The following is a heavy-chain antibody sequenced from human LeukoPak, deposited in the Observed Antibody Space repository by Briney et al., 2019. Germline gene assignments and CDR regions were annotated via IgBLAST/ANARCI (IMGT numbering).Heavy chain of an antibody. Sequence: GSLRLSCAASGFTFSSYAMSWARQAPGKGLEWVSAISGSGGSTYYADSVKGRFTISRDNSKNTLYLQMNGLRAEDTAVYYCAKFGRDYYYMDVWGKGTTVTVSS. CDR2: ISGSGGST. J-gene: IGHJ6*03. V-gene: IGHV3-23*01. CDR1: GFTFSSYA. D-gene: IGHD3-16*01. CDR3: AKFGRDYYYMDV.